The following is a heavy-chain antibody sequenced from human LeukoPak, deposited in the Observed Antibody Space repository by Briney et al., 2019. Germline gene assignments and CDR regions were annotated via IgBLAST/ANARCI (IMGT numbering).Heavy chain of an antibody. CDR3: ARSRDPLDSSGYYVDY. D-gene: IGHD3-22*01. V-gene: IGHV3-33*01. J-gene: IGHJ4*02. Sequence: GRSLRLSCAASGFTFSSYGMHWVRQAPGKGLEWVAVIWYGGSNKYYADSVKGRFTISRDNSKNTLYLQMNSLRAEDTAVYYCARSRDPLDSSGYYVDYWGQGTLVTVSS. CDR2: IWYGGSNK. CDR1: GFTFSSYG.